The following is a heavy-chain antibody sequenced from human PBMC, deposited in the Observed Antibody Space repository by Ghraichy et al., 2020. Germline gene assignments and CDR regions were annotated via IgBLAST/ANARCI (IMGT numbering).Heavy chain of an antibody. CDR1: GGSISSSNW. CDR2: IYHSGST. Sequence: SETLSLTCAVSGGSISSSNWWSWVRQPPGKGLEWIGEIYHSGSTNYNPSLKSRVTISVDKSKNQFSLKLSSVTAADTAVYYCARRPWPTEVNSGSYYLISGFDYWGQGTLVTVSS. D-gene: IGHD1-26*01. CDR3: ARRPWPTEVNSGSYYLISGFDY. J-gene: IGHJ4*02. V-gene: IGHV4-4*02.